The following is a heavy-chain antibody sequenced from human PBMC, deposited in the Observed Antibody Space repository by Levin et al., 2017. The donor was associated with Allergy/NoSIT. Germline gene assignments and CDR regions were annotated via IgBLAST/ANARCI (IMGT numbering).Heavy chain of an antibody. CDR1: GFTFSTYA. V-gene: IGHV3-23*01. Sequence: RGESLKISCAASGFTFSTYAMRWVRQAPGKGLEWVAGISASGGNTYHADSVKGRFTISRDNSNNTLYLQLNNLRADDTAIYYCAKDIGFCSSATSCYQYWYFDLWGRGTLVTVSS. J-gene: IGHJ2*01. CDR2: ISASGGNT. CDR3: AKDIGFCSSATSCYQYWYFDL. D-gene: IGHD2-2*03.